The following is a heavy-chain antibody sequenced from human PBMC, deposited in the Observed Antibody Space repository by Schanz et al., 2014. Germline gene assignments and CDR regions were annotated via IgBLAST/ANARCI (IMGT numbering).Heavy chain of an antibody. V-gene: IGHV3-23*04. CDR1: GFTVSSNH. J-gene: IGHJ4*02. CDR2: ISGSGGTT. D-gene: IGHD3-9*01. CDR3: ARDSRPNYDFLTAYYAIDY. Sequence: EGQLAESGGGLVQPGGSLRLSCAVSGFTVSSNHMSWVRQAPGRGLEWVSGISGSGGTTHYADSVEGRFTISRDNSENTLYLQMNRLRAEDTAVYYCARDSRPNYDFLTAYYAIDYGGQGTLVTVSS.